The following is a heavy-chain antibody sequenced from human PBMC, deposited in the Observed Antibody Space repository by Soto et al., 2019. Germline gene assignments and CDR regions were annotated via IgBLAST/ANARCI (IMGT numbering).Heavy chain of an antibody. CDR3: ARKEGSVSAYGMGV. CDR1: GRTNSSSNW. V-gene: IGHV4-4*02. J-gene: IGHJ6*01. CDR2: FYHSWSN. D-gene: IGHD3-10*01. Sequence: ETLYLTCAQPGRTNSSSNWWRWVRQTPGKGKDQNGEFYHSWSNNTNPTLNKRATKSVDKKKNQFSLKLSSVTAADTAVYYCARKEGSVSAYGMGVWGQGTTVTVSS.